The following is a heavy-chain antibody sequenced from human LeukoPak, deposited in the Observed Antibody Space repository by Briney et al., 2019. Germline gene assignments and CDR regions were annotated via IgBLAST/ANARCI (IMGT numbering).Heavy chain of an antibody. D-gene: IGHD1-26*01. J-gene: IGHJ3*02. CDR3: AKGGRVGTAGDAFDI. Sequence: GGSLRLSCAASGFTFSNYAMSWVRQAPGKGLEWVSTISGSGSSTYYADSVKGRFTISRDNSKNTLYLQMNSLRAEDAALYYCAKGGRVGTAGDAFDIWGQGTMVSVSS. CDR2: ISGSGSST. CDR1: GFTFSNYA. V-gene: IGHV3-23*01.